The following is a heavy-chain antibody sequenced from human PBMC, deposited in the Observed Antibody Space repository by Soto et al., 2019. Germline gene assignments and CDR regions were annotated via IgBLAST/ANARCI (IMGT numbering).Heavy chain of an antibody. V-gene: IGHV3-21*01. CDR2: ISSSSSYI. J-gene: IGHJ6*03. CDR1: GFTFSSYS. D-gene: IGHD3-3*01. CDR3: AREYYDFWSGYRAPYYYYMEV. Sequence: GGSLRLSCAASGFTFSSYSMNWVRQAPGKGLEWVSSISSSSSYIYYADSVKGRFTISRDNAKNSLYLQMNSLRAEDTAVYYCAREYYDFWSGYRAPYYYYMEVWGKGTTVTVSS.